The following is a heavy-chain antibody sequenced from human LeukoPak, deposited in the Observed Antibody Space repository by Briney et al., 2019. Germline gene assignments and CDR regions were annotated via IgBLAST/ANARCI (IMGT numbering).Heavy chain of an antibody. Sequence: GGSLRLSCAASGFTFSSYAMHWVRQAPGKGLEWVAVISYDGSNKYYADSVKGRFTISRDNSKNTLYLQMNSLRAEDTAVYYCARQQGGYYPYYYYGMDVWGQGTTVTVSS. J-gene: IGHJ6*02. CDR3: ARQQGGYYPYYYYGMDV. CDR1: GFTFSSYA. D-gene: IGHD3-22*01. V-gene: IGHV3-30-3*01. CDR2: ISYDGSNK.